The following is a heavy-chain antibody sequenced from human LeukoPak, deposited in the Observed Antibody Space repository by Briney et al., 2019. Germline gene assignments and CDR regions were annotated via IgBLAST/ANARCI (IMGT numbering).Heavy chain of an antibody. D-gene: IGHD5-12*01. CDR2: IYYSGST. Sequence: SETLSLTCTVSGGSISSSSYYWGWIRQPPGKGLEWIGSIYYSGSTYYNPSLKSRVTISVDTSKNQFSLKLSSMTAADTAVYYCARLSVDIVASIPFRFDYWGQGTLVTVSS. CDR1: GGSISSSSYY. CDR3: ARLSVDIVASIPFRFDY. V-gene: IGHV4-39*01. J-gene: IGHJ4*02.